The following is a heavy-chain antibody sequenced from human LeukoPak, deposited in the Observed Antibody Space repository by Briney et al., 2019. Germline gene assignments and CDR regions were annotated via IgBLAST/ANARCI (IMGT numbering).Heavy chain of an antibody. J-gene: IGHJ3*02. CDR2: TYYRSKRYN. Sequence: SQTLSLTCAISGDSVSSNSAAWNWIRQSPSRGLEWLGRTYYRSKRYNDYAVSVKSRITINPDTSKNQFSLQLNSVTPEDTAVYYCARFESQYCSSTSCYRDDAFDIWGQGTMVTVSS. CDR3: ARFESQYCSSTSCYRDDAFDI. V-gene: IGHV6-1*01. D-gene: IGHD2-2*02. CDR1: GDSVSSNSAA.